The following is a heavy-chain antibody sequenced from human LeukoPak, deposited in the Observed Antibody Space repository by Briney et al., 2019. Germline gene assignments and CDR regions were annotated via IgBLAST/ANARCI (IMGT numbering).Heavy chain of an antibody. V-gene: IGHV4-59*01. D-gene: IGHD3-10*01. J-gene: IGHJ6*02. CDR1: GGSISSYY. CDR3: ARAGGYYSYYYGMDV. Sequence: SETLSLTCTVSGGSISSYYWSWIRQPPGKGLEWIGYIYYSGSTNYNPSLKSRVTISVDTSKNQFSLKLSSVTAADTAVYYCARAGGYYSYYYGMDVWGQGTTVAVSS. CDR2: IYYSGST.